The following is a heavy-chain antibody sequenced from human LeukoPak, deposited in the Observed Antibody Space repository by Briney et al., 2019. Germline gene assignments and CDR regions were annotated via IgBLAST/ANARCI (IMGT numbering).Heavy chain of an antibody. V-gene: IGHV1-69*06. CDR3: ARGGLLRFGINKYYYRMDV. J-gene: IGHJ6*04. CDR1: GYTFSGYY. Sequence: SVKVSCKASGYTFSGYYIHWVRQAPGQGLEWMGGIIPVSLTADYAQNLQGRVTITANKSTSTAYMELRSLRSEDTAVYYCARGGLLRFGINKYYYRMDVWGKGTTVTVSS. CDR2: IIPVSLTA. D-gene: IGHD3-10*01.